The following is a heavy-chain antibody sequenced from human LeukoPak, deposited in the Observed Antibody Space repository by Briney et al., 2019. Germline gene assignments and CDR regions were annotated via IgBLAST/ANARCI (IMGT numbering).Heavy chain of an antibody. V-gene: IGHV1-69*02. D-gene: IGHD1-14*01. Sequence: GSSVKISCKASGGTFSSYTISWVRQAPGQGLEWMGRIIPILGIANYAQKFQGRVTITADKSTSTAYMELSSLRSEDTAVYYCATGRYYYYMDVWGKGTTVTVSS. CDR2: IIPILGIA. CDR1: GGTFSSYT. J-gene: IGHJ6*03. CDR3: ATGRYYYYMDV.